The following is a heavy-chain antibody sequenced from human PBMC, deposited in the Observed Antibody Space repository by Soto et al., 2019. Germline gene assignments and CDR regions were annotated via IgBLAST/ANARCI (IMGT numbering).Heavy chain of an antibody. CDR1: GFTFSSYA. CDR3: AKENGDSSSWFEFDY. CDR2: ISGSGGST. D-gene: IGHD6-13*01. Sequence: EVPLLESGGGLVQPGGSLRLSCAASGFTFSSYAMSWVRQAPGKGLEWVSAISGSGGSTYYADSVKGRFTISRDNSKDTLYLQMNSLRAEDTAVDDCAKENGDSSSWFEFDYWGQVTLVTVSS. J-gene: IGHJ4*02. V-gene: IGHV3-23*01.